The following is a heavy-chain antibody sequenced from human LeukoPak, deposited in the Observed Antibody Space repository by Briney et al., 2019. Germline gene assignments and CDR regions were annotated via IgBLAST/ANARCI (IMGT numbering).Heavy chain of an antibody. D-gene: IGHD3-10*01. V-gene: IGHV3-74*01. CDR1: GFSFSSYW. CDR2: INSDGSNT. J-gene: IGHJ4*02. Sequence: PGGSLRLSCAASGFSFSSYWMHWVRQAPGEGLVWVSRINSDGSNTNYADSVKGRFTISGDNAKNTLYLQMNSLRAEDTAVYYCARDFRRGQYFDYWGQGTLVTVSS. CDR3: ARDFRRGQYFDY.